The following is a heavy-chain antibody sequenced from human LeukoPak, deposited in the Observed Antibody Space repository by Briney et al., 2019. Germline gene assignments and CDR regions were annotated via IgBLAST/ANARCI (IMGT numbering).Heavy chain of an antibody. CDR1: GYTFAKFY. Sequence: ASVKVSCKASGYTFAKFYIHWVRQAPGQGLEWMGIINPSGGTTSYAQKFQGRVSMTRDTSTSTVYMELSSLRSDDTAVYYCARIKWAAANDWGQGTLVAVSS. J-gene: IGHJ4*02. V-gene: IGHV1-46*01. CDR3: ARIKWAAAND. D-gene: IGHD6-13*01. CDR2: INPSGGTT.